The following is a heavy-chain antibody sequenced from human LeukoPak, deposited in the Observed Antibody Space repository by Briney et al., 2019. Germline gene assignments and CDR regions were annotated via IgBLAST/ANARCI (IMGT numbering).Heavy chain of an antibody. J-gene: IGHJ4*02. CDR1: GGTFSSYA. CDR2: IIPIFGTA. V-gene: IGHV1-69*05. CDR3: ARTYYDYVWGSYRYGYFDY. D-gene: IGHD3-16*02. Sequence: SVKVSCKASGGTFSSYAISWVRQAPGQGLEWMGRIIPIFGTANYAQKFQGRVTITTDESTSTAYMELSSLRSEDTAVCYCARTYYDYVWGSYRYGYFDYWGQGTLVTVSS.